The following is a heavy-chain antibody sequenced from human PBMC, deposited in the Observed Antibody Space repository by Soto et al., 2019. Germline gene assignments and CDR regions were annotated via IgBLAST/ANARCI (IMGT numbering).Heavy chain of an antibody. CDR1: GGSISSYY. CDR2: IYTSGSP. V-gene: IGHV4-4*07. D-gene: IGHD6-13*01. J-gene: IGHJ4*02. CDR3: ARSGSSSWGLALDY. Sequence: PSETLSLTCTVSGGSISSYYWSWIRQPAGKGLEWIGRIYTSGSPNYNPSLKSRVTMSVDTSKNPFSLKLSSVTAEDTAVYYCARSGSSSWGLALDYWGQGTLVTVSS.